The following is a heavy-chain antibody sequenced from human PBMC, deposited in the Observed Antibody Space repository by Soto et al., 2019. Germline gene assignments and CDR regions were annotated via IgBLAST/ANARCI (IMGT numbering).Heavy chain of an antibody. CDR1: GGSISSSNW. D-gene: IGHD4-17*01. J-gene: IGHJ5*02. CDR3: ARDVPTVTDT. Sequence: QVQLQESGPGLVKPSGTLSLTCAVSGGSISSSNWWSWVRQPPGKGLEWIGEIYHSGSTNHNPSLKGGGARHVDKPKNHFSLKPGSVTAADTAVCYCARDVPTVTDTCGQGALVAVSS. CDR2: IYHSGST. V-gene: IGHV4-4*02.